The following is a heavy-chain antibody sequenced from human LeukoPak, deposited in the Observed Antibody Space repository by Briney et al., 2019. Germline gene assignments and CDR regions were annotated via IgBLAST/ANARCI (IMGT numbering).Heavy chain of an antibody. D-gene: IGHD3-10*01. CDR3: AKGMVRVY. CDR2: ISGSGGST. V-gene: IGHV3-23*01. CDR1: GFTFSDYY. Sequence: GGSLRLSCAASGFTFSDYYMSWIRQAPGKGLEWVSAISGSGGSTYYTDSVKGRFTISRDNSKNTLYLQMNSLRAEDTAVYYCAKGMVRVYWGQGTLVTVSS. J-gene: IGHJ4*02.